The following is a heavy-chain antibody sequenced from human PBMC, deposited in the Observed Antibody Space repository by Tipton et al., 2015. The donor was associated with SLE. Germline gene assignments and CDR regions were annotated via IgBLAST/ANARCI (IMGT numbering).Heavy chain of an antibody. Sequence: TLSLTCTVSGGSISSGSYYWSWIRQPAGKGLEWIGRIYTSGSTNYNPSLKSRVTISVDTSKNQFSLKLSSVTAADTAVYYRARGLGSRLAVAGSHDAFDVWGQGTMVTVSS. J-gene: IGHJ3*01. CDR1: GGSISSGSYY. D-gene: IGHD6-19*01. CDR3: ARGLGSRLAVAGSHDAFDV. V-gene: IGHV4-61*02. CDR2: IYTSGST.